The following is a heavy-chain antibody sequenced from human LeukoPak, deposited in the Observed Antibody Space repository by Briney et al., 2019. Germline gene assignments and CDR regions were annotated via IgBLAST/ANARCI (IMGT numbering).Heavy chain of an antibody. V-gene: IGHV3-33*06. Sequence: GGSLRLSCAASGFTFSRYGMHWVRQAPRKGLEWVAVIGYDGINIYYTDSVKGRVTISRDNSKNTLYLQMNSLRAEDTAVYYCANGKDSVAGATNDYWGQGTLVTVSS. CDR2: IGYDGINI. CDR1: GFTFSRYG. CDR3: ANGKDSVAGATNDY. J-gene: IGHJ4*02. D-gene: IGHD6-19*01.